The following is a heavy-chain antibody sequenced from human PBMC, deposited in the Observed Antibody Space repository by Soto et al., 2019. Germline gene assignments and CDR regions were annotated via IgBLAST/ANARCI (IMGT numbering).Heavy chain of an antibody. J-gene: IGHJ6*02. CDR3: ARGPGVFGVVISHTDYGMDV. Sequence: SETLSLTCAVYGGSFSGYYWTWIRQPPGTGLEWIGEINHSGSTNYNPSLKSRVTISVDTSKNQFSLKLTSVTAADTAVYYCARGPGVFGVVISHTDYGMDVWGQGTTVTVSS. D-gene: IGHD3-3*01. CDR2: INHSGST. CDR1: GGSFSGYY. V-gene: IGHV4-34*01.